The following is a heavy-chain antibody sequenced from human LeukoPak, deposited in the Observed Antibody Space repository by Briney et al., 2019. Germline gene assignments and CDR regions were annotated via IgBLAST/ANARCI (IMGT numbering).Heavy chain of an antibody. Sequence: ASLKLSCKASGYTFTSYYMHWVRQAPGQRLEWMGIINPSGGSTSYAEKFQGKVTMTRDMSTSTVYMELSSRRSEDAAVYYGARGEAVGTWGEGDLVTVSS. CDR2: INPSGGST. V-gene: IGHV1-46*01. D-gene: IGHD6-19*01. CDR3: ARGEAVGT. J-gene: IGHJ5*02. CDR1: GYTFTSYY.